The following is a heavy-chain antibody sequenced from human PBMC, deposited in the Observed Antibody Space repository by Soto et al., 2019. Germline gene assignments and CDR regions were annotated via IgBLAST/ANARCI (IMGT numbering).Heavy chain of an antibody. CDR3: AREDCSGGTCYPFDP. Sequence: EVQLVESGGGLVKPGGSLRLSCAASGFTFSSYSMNWVRQAPGKGLEWVSSISSSSSYKYYADSVKGRFTISRDNAKNSLYLQMNSLRDEDTAVYYCAREDCSGGTCYPFDPWGQGTLVTVSS. J-gene: IGHJ5*02. CDR1: GFTFSSYS. CDR2: ISSSSSYK. D-gene: IGHD2-15*01. V-gene: IGHV3-21*01.